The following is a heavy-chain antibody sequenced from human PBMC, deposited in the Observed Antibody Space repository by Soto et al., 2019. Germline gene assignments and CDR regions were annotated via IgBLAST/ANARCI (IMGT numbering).Heavy chain of an antibody. CDR3: AIVLSLGIFDWYRYCFDY. V-gene: IGHV4-34*01. Sequence: PSETLSLTCAVYGGSFSGYYWSWIRQPPGKGLERIGEINHSGSTNYNPSIKSRVTISVDTSKNQLSLKLPSVTAADTAVYYCAIVLSLGIFDWYRYCFDYWGQGTLVNVSS. CDR2: INHSGST. J-gene: IGHJ4*02. CDR1: GGSFSGYY. D-gene: IGHD3-9*01.